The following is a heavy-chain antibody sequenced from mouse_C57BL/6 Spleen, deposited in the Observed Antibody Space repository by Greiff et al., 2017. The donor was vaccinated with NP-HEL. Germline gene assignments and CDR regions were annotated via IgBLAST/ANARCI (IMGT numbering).Heavy chain of an antibody. CDR2: IYPGSGST. Sequence: QVQLQQPGAELVKPGASVKMSCKASGYTFTSYWITWVQPRPGQGLEWIGDIYPGSGSTNYNEKFKSKATLTVDTSSSTAYMQLSSLTSEDSAVYYCARGEVYYYGSDAMDYWGQGTSVTVSS. CDR3: ARGEVYYYGSDAMDY. V-gene: IGHV1-55*01. J-gene: IGHJ4*01. D-gene: IGHD1-1*01. CDR1: GYTFTSYW.